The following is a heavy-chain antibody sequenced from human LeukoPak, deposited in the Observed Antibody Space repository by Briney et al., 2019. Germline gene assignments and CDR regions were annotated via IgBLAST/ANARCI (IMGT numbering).Heavy chain of an antibody. V-gene: IGHV3-7*03. CDR2: IKQDGSEK. Sequence: PGGSLRLSCVVSGFTFNRYWMTWVRRAPGKGLEWVANIKQDGSEKNYVDSVKGRFTISRDNAKDSLYLQMNSLRAEDTAVYYCAKDLDILTGYYAFQHWGQGTLVTVSS. CDR3: AKDLDILTGYYAFQH. CDR1: GFTFNRYW. D-gene: IGHD3-9*01. J-gene: IGHJ1*01.